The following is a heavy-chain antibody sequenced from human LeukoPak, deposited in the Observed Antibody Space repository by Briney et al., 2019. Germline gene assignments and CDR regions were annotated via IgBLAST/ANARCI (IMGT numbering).Heavy chain of an antibody. CDR2: MNPNSGNT. V-gene: IGHV1-8*01. Sequence: ASVKVSFKSSGYTFTSYDINWVRQATGQGLEWMGWMNPNSGNTGYAQKFQGRVTMTRNTSISTAYMELSSLRSEDTAVYYCASPVVAGTGLGESWGQGTLVTVSS. D-gene: IGHD6-19*01. J-gene: IGHJ5*02. CDR1: GYTFTSYD. CDR3: ASPVVAGTGLGES.